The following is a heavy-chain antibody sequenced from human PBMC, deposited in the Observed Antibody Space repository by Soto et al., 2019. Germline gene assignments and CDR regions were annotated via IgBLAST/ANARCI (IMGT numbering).Heavy chain of an antibody. J-gene: IGHJ4*02. Sequence: SEPLSLTCTVAGGSISSYYWSWIRQPPGKGLEWIGYIYYSGSTNYNPSLKSRVTISVDTSKNQFSLKLSSVTAADTAVYYCATHRDSGYDHFDYWGQGTLVTVS. CDR3: ATHRDSGYDHFDY. CDR2: IYYSGST. D-gene: IGHD5-12*01. V-gene: IGHV4-59*08. CDR1: GGSISSYY.